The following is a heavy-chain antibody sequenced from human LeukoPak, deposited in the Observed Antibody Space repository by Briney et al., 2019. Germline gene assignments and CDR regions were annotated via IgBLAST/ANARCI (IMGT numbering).Heavy chain of an antibody. V-gene: IGHV1-24*01. J-gene: IGHJ6*04. CDR1: GYTLTELS. CDR3: ATDSGPTNGNYYYGMDV. CDR2: FDPEDGET. Sequence: ASVKVSCKVSGYTLTELSMHWVRQAPGKGLEWMGGFDPEDGETIYAQKFQGRVTMTEDTSTDTAYMELRSLRSEDTAVYYCATDSGPTNGNYYYGMDVWGKGTTVTVSS. D-gene: IGHD5-12*01.